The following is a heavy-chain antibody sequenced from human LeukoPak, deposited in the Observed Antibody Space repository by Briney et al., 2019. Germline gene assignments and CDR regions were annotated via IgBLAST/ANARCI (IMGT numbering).Heavy chain of an antibody. Sequence: ASVKVSCKASGYTFTGYYLHWVRQAPGQGLEWMGRINRNSGGTNYAQKFQGRVTMTRDTSISTAYMEMSRLRSDDTAVYYCARDLFGVVASYYYYLDVWGKGTTVTVSS. D-gene: IGHD2-15*01. CDR2: INRNSGGT. CDR3: ARDLFGVVASYYYYLDV. V-gene: IGHV1-2*06. CDR1: GYTFTGYY. J-gene: IGHJ6*03.